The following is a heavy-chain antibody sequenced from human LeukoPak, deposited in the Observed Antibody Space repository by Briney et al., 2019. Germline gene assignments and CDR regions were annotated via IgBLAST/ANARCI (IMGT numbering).Heavy chain of an antibody. CDR2: ISSSGSTI. CDR1: GFTFSDYY. V-gene: IGHV3-11*04. J-gene: IGHJ4*02. D-gene: IGHD1-1*01. CDR3: ARDHWKEEAPTDY. Sequence: GGSLRLSCAASGFTFSDYYMSWIRQAPGKGLEWVSYISSSGSTIYYADSVKGRFTISRDNAKNSLYLQMNSLRAEDTAVYYCARDHWKEEAPTDYWGQGTLVTVSS.